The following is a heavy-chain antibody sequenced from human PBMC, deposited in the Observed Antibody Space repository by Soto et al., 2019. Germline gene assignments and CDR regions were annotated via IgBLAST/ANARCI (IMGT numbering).Heavy chain of an antibody. CDR2: INPSGGST. CDR3: AINLLWGRSLLVVDATFDAFVI. Sequence: ASVKVSCKASGYTFTSYYMHWLRQAPGQGLEWMGIINPSGGSTSYAQKFQGRVTMTRDTSTSTVYMELSSLRSEDTAVYNCAINLLWGRSLLVVDATFDAFVISGQRSMDAVS. J-gene: IGHJ3*02. CDR1: GYTFTSYY. D-gene: IGHD2-15*01. V-gene: IGHV1-46*01.